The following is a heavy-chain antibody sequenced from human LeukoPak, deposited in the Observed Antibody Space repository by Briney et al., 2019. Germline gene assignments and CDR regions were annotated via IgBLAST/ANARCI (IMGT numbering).Heavy chain of an antibody. D-gene: IGHD2-2*02. Sequence: GGSLRLSCAASGFTFSGSAMHWVRQASGKGLEWVGRIRSKANSYATAYAASVKGRFTISRDDSKNTAYLQMNSLKTEDTAVYYCTTSSERFSIPGYYYMDVWGKGTTVTVSS. CDR2: IRSKANSYAT. CDR3: TTSSERFSIPGYYYMDV. J-gene: IGHJ6*03. V-gene: IGHV3-73*01. CDR1: GFTFSGSA.